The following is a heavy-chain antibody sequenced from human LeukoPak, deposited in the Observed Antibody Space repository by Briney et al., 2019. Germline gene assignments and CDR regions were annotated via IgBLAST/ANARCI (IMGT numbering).Heavy chain of an antibody. D-gene: IGHD7-27*01. J-gene: IGHJ4*02. CDR1: GGSFSGYY. V-gene: IGHV4-34*01. CDR3: ARHANWGSFADY. CDR2: INHVGST. Sequence: KTSETLSLTCAVYGGSFSGYYWSWIRQPPGKGLEWIGEINHVGSTNYNPSLKSRVTISVDTSKNQFSLKLSSVTAADTAVYYCARHANWGSFADYWGQGTLVTVSS.